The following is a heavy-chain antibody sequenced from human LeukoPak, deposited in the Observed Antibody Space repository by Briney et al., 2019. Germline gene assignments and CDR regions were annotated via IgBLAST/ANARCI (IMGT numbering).Heavy chain of an antibody. D-gene: IGHD5-12*01. V-gene: IGHV1-24*01. CDR2: FDPDDGET. Sequence: ASVKVSCKVSGYTLTELSMHWVRQAPGKGLEWMGGFDPDDGETIYAQKLQGRVTMTTDTSTSTAYMELRSLRSDDTAVYYCARTSHYVDIAATIPYGIYYFDYWGQGTLVTVSS. CDR3: ARTSHYVDIAATIPYGIYYFDY. CDR1: GYTLTELS. J-gene: IGHJ4*02.